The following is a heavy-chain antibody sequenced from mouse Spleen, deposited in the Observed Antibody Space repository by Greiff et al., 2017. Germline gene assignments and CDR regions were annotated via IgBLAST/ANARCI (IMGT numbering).Heavy chain of an antibody. D-gene: IGHD2-1*01. CDR2: ISSGSSTI. J-gene: IGHJ4*01. CDR1: GFTFSSYY. CDR3: ARGGNYGNYYAMDY. Sequence: DVMLVESGGGLVKLGGSLKLSCAASGFTFSSYYMSWVRQTPEKRLEWVATISSGSSTIYYADTVKGRFTISRDNPKNTLYLQMSSLRSEDTAMYYCARGGNYGNYYAMDYWGQGTSVTVSS. V-gene: IGHV5-9-1*01.